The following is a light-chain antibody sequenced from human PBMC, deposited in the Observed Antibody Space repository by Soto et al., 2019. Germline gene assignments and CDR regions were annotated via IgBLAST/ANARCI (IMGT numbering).Light chain of an antibody. J-gene: IGLJ2*01. CDR1: SSNVGSNT. CDR3: SAWDDSLKVVL. CDR2: NNN. Sequence: QLVLTQPPSASGTPGQRVTISCSGSSSNVGSNTVNWYQQLPGRAPKLLIYNNNQRPSGVPDRFSDSKSGTAASLAISGLQSEDEADYYCSAWDDSLKVVLFGGGTKVTVL. V-gene: IGLV1-44*01.